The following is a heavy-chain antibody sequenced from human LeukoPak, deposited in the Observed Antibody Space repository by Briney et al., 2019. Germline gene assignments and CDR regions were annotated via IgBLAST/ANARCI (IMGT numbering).Heavy chain of an antibody. CDR3: ARSEYMDV. V-gene: IGHV4-39*01. J-gene: IGHJ6*03. Sequence: SETLSLTCTVSGGSISSSSYYWGWIRQPPGKGLEWIGSIYYSGSTYYNPSLKSRVTISVDTSKNQFSLKLSSVTAADTAVYYCARSEYMDVWGKGTTATVSS. CDR1: GGSISSSSYY. CDR2: IYYSGST.